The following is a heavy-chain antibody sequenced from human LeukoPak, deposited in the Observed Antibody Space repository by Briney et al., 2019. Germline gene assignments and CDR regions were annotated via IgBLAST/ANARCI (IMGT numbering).Heavy chain of an antibody. CDR1: GFTFSSYW. J-gene: IGHJ6*02. V-gene: IGHV3-7*01. CDR3: ARDRGYYYGSGSYNYYGMDV. Sequence: GGSLRLSCAASGFTFSSYWMSWVRQAPGKGLEWVANIKQDGSEKYYVDSVKGRFTISRDNAKNSLYLQMNSLRAEDTAVYYCARDRGYYYGSGSYNYYGMDVWGQGTTVTVSS. D-gene: IGHD3-10*01. CDR2: IKQDGSEK.